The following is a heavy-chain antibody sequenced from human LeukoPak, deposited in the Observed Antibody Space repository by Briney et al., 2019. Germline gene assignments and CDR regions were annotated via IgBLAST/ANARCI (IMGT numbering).Heavy chain of an antibody. CDR3: ARGMGGSVHG. V-gene: IGHV4-61*02. CDR1: GGSIGSSSYY. CDR2: IYTSGST. D-gene: IGHD3-10*01. J-gene: IGHJ4*02. Sequence: PSETLSLTXTVSGGSIGSSSYYWSWIRQPAGKGLEWIGRIYTSGSTNYNPSLKSRVTMSVDTSKNQFSLKLSSVTAADTAVYYCARGMGGSVHGWGQGTLVTVSS.